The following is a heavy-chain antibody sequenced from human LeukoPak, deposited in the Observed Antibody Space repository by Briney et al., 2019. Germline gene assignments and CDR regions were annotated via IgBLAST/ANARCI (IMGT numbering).Heavy chain of an antibody. Sequence: SVKVSCKASGGTFITYTINWVRQAPGQGLEWMGGIIPIFGTANYAQKFQGRITITTDDSTSTAYMELSSLRSEDTAVYYCAAYMLRDNWNVHTFDSWGQGTLVAVSS. CDR1: GGTFITYT. CDR2: IIPIFGTA. V-gene: IGHV1-69*05. CDR3: AAYMLRDNWNVHTFDS. D-gene: IGHD1-1*01. J-gene: IGHJ4*02.